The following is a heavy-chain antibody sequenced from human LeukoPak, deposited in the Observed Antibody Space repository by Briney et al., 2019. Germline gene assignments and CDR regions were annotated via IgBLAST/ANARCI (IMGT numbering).Heavy chain of an antibody. D-gene: IGHD1-26*01. CDR3: AREGSGSFPY. Sequence: GGSLRLSCAASGFTFSSHWMHWVRQAPGKGLVWGSRISSDGSSTSFADSVKGRFTISRDNAENTLYLHMNSLKAADTDVYYCAREGSGSFPYWGQGPLVTVSS. J-gene: IGHJ4*02. CDR1: GFTFSSHW. CDR2: ISSDGSST. V-gene: IGHV3-74*01.